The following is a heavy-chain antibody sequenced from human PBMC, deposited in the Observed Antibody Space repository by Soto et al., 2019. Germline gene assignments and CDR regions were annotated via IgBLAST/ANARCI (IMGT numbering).Heavy chain of an antibody. D-gene: IGHD2-2*01. V-gene: IGHV1-69*02. CDR2: IIPILGIA. Sequence: ASVKVSCKASGGTFSSYTISWVRQAPGQGLEWMGRIIPILGIANYAQKFQGRVTSNGDKSTSTAYMELSSLRSEDTAVDYCASQPLLVVPAAIFHYYYYYMDVWGKGTTVTVSS. CDR1: GGTFSSYT. CDR3: ASQPLLVVPAAIFHYYYYYMDV. J-gene: IGHJ6*03.